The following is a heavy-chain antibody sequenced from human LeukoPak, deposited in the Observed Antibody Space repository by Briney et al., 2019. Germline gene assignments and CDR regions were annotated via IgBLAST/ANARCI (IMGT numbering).Heavy chain of an antibody. Sequence: GGSLRLSCAASGFTFSSYGMHWVRQAPGKGLEWVAVIWYDGSNKYYADSVKGRFTISRDNSKNTLYLQMNSLRAEDTAVYYCARPLYYYDSSGSYYHYYYGMDVWGQGPTVTVSS. CDR2: IWYDGSNK. CDR3: ARPLYYYDSSGSYYHYYYGMDV. D-gene: IGHD3-22*01. V-gene: IGHV3-33*01. J-gene: IGHJ6*02. CDR1: GFTFSSYG.